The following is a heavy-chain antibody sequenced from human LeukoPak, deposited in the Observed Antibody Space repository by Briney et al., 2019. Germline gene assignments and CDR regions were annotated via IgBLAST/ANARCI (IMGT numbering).Heavy chain of an antibody. CDR1: GGSFSGYY. D-gene: IGHD2-2*01. J-gene: IGHJ5*02. CDR3: ARRVGDGVFDP. Sequence: SGTLSLTCAVYGGSFSGYYWNWIRQPPGKGLEWIGEINHTGSTNYNPSLKSRVTISVDTSKNQFSLKLISLTAADTAVYYCARRVGDGVFDPWGQGTLVTVSS. CDR2: INHTGST. V-gene: IGHV4-34*01.